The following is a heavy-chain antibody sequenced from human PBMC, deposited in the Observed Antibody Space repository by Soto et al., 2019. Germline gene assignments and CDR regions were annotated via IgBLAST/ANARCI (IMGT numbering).Heavy chain of an antibody. Sequence: QITLKESGPTLVKPTQTLTLTCTFSGFSLSTSGVGVGWIRQPPGKALEWLALIYWDDDTRYSPSLESRLTTTKDTSKNQVVLTMTNMDPVDTATYYCARIGDKGMFTWGQGTLVTVSS. D-gene: IGHD5-18*01. CDR1: GFSLSTSGVG. CDR3: ARIGDKGMFT. J-gene: IGHJ5*02. V-gene: IGHV2-5*02. CDR2: IYWDDDT.